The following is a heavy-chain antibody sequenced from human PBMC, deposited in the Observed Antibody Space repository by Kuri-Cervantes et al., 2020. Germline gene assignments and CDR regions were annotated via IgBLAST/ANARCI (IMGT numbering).Heavy chain of an antibody. CDR1: GGSISSGDYY. Sequence: LSLTCTVSGGSISSGDYYWSWIRQPPGKGLEWVSYISSSSSTIYYADSVKGRFTISRDDAKNSLYLQMNSLRAEDTAVYYCARDADHYYYYYYMDVWGKGTTVTVSS. J-gene: IGHJ6*03. CDR2: ISSSSSTI. V-gene: IGHV3-11*04. CDR3: ARDADHYYYYYYMDV.